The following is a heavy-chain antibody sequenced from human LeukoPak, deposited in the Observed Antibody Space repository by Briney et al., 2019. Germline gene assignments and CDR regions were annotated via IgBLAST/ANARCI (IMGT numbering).Heavy chain of an antibody. V-gene: IGHV5-10-1*01. CDR2: IDPSDSYT. D-gene: IGHD6-13*01. CDR3: ATWVDSSSWYWFDP. J-gene: IGHJ5*02. Sequence: GESLKISCKGSGYSCISYWISWVRQTPGKGLEWMGRIDPSDSYTNYSPSFQGHVTISADKSISTAYLQWSSLKASDTAMYYCATWVDSSSWYWFDPWGQGTLVTVSS. CDR1: GYSCISYW.